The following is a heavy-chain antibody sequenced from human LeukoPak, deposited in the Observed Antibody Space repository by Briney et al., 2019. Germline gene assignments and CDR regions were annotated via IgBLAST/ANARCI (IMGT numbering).Heavy chain of an antibody. Sequence: ASVQVSCKASGYTFTSYGISWVRQAPGQGLEWMGWISAYNGNTNYAQKLQGRVTMTTDTSTSTAYMELRSLRSDDTAVYYCARGWDCDTTNCYLLQDWGQGTLVIVSS. CDR2: ISAYNGNT. J-gene: IGHJ1*01. V-gene: IGHV1-18*01. CDR1: GYTFTSYG. D-gene: IGHD2-2*01. CDR3: ARGWDCDTTNCYLLQD.